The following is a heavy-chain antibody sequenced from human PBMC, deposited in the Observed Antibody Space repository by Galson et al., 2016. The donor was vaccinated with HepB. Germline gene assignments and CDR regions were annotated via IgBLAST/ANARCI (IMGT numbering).Heavy chain of an antibody. V-gene: IGHV1-8*01. J-gene: IGHJ4*02. CDR2: MNPHSGDT. CDR3: MRGTGGEDY. CDR1: GYPFTSYD. Sequence: SVKVSCKASGYPFTSYDVHWVRQATGQGLEWMGWMNPHSGDTDDGQKFQGRVTMTRDVPIHTAYMELSSLRSEDTAVYYCMRGTGGEDYWGQGTLVTVSS. D-gene: IGHD4-17*01.